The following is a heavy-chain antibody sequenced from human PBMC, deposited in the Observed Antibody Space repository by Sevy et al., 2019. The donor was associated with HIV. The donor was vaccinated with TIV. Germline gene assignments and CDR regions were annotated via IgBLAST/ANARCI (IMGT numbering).Heavy chain of an antibody. J-gene: IGHJ6*02. D-gene: IGHD3-10*01. CDR2: ISSSSSTI. CDR3: ARAARLSNYYYGMDV. Sequence: GGSLRLSCAASGFTFSSYSMNWVRQAPGKGLEWVSYISSSSSTIYYSDSVKGRFTISRDNAKNSLYLQMNSLRAEDTAVYYCARAARLSNYYYGMDVWGQGTTVTVSS. V-gene: IGHV3-48*01. CDR1: GFTFSSYS.